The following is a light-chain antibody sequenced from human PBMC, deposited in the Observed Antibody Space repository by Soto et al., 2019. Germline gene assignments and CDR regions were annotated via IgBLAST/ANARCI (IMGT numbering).Light chain of an antibody. V-gene: IGKV3-20*01. CDR2: GAS. CDR3: HQYASSPLS. CDR1: QSVGSNY. Sequence: EIVLTQSPGTLSLSPGERATLSCRASQSVGSNYLAWYQQTPGQAPRLLIHGASTSATGIPDRFSGSGSGTDFTLTLSRLQSEHSAVYYCHQYASSPLSFGQGTRLEIK. J-gene: IGKJ5*01.